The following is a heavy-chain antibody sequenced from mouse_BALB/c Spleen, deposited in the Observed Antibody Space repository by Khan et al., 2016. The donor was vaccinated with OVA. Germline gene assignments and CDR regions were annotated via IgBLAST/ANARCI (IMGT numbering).Heavy chain of an antibody. CDR3: ARPGNRYERVFDY. Sequence: MQLEESGPELVKPGASVKMSCKASGYTFSTYLMHWVKQKPGQGLEWIGYINPYNDGTKYNEKFKGKARLTSDRSSNTAYMELSSLTSEDSAVYYCARPGNRYERVFDYWGQGTTLTVSS. CDR1: GYTFSTYL. V-gene: IGHV1S136*01. J-gene: IGHJ2*01. CDR2: INPYNDGT. D-gene: IGHD2-14*01.